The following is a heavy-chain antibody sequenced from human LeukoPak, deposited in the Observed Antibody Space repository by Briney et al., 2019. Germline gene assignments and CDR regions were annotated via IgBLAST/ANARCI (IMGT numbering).Heavy chain of an antibody. J-gene: IGHJ4*02. CDR3: ARSNQADDY. V-gene: IGHV3-74*01. Sequence: GGSLRLSCAAPGFTFSNYWMHWVRQVPGKGLVWVSRINPGGSSTTYADSVEGRFTISRDNAKNTLYLQMNSLRAEDTAVYYCARSNQADDYWGQGTLVTVSS. D-gene: IGHD4-11*01. CDR2: INPGGSST. CDR1: GFTFSNYW.